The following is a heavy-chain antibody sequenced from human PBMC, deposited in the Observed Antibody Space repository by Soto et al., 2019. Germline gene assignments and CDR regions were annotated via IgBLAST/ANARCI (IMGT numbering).Heavy chain of an antibody. Sequence: SDTLSLTCTVSGGSISSGDYYWSWIRQPPGKGVESIGYIDYSGIADYNPSLKSRVTISVDTSKNRCCLKLSSVTAADTAVYYCARDGPTSRLDVWGHGTTLTVSS. J-gene: IGHJ6*02. CDR1: GGSISSGDYY. CDR3: ARDGPTSRLDV. V-gene: IGHV4-30-4*02. CDR2: IDYSGIA.